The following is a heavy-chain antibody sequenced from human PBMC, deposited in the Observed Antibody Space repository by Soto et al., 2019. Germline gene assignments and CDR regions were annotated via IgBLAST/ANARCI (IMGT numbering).Heavy chain of an antibody. CDR3: ASGLNTLDRQAY. V-gene: IGHV3-21*01. J-gene: IGHJ4*02. Sequence: GGSLRLSCAASGFTFGTHSMFWVGQAPGKGLEWVSSISGGSTYIYYADSVKGRFTISRDNANSSLYLQMISLRAEDTAIYYCASGLNTLDRQAYWGQGAPVTVSS. CDR2: ISGGSTYI. D-gene: IGHD3-9*01. CDR1: GFTFGTHS.